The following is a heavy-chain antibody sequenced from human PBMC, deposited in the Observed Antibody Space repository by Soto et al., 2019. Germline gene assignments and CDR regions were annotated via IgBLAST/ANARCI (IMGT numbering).Heavy chain of an antibody. V-gene: IGHV1-3*01. J-gene: IGHJ6*02. D-gene: IGHD2-2*01. CDR1: GYTFTSYA. CDR2: INAGNGNT. CDR3: AAAYCSSTSCPSYYYYGMDV. Sequence: VKVSCKASGYTFTSYAMHWVRQAPGQRLEWMGWINAGNGNTKYSQKFQGRVTITRDTSASTAYMELSSLRSEDTAVYYCAAAYCSSTSCPSYYYYGMDVWGQGTTVTVSS.